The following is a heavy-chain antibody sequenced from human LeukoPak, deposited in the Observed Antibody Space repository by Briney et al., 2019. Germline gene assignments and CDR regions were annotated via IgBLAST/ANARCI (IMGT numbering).Heavy chain of an antibody. Sequence: GESLRLSCAASGFTFRSYWMSWARQAPGKGLECVANIKPDGSEKYYVDSVKGRFTISRDNSKNTLYLQMNSLRAEDTAVYYCATHQGYYYDSSGYCLDYWGQGTLVTVSS. V-gene: IGHV3-7*01. CDR1: GFTFRSYW. CDR3: ATHQGYYYDSSGYCLDY. J-gene: IGHJ4*02. CDR2: IKPDGSEK. D-gene: IGHD3-22*01.